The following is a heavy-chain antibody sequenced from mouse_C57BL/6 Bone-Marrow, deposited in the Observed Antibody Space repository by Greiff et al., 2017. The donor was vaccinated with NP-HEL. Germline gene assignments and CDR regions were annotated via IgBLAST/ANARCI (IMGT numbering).Heavy chain of an antibody. V-gene: IGHV1-19*01. D-gene: IGHD2-2*01. CDR2: INPYNGGT. J-gene: IGHJ3*01. CDR1: GYTFTDYY. CDR3: ARRGGIYGYDFAY. Sequence: EVQLQQSGPVLVKPGASVKMSCKASGYTFTDYYMNWVKQSHGKSLEWIGVINPYNGGTSYNQKFKGKATLTVDKSSSTAYMELNSLTSEDSAVYYCARRGGIYGYDFAYWGQGTLVTVSA.